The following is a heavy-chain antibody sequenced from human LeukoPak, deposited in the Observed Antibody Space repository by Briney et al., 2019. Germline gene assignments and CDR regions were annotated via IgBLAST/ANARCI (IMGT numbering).Heavy chain of an antibody. CDR3: ASHQESGYPPYYYYMDV. D-gene: IGHD3-3*01. CDR1: GYTFTYRY. V-gene: IGHV1-45*02. J-gene: IGHJ6*03. Sequence: SVKVSCKASGYTFTYRYLHWVRQAPGRALEWMGWITPFNGNTNYAQKFQDRVTITRDRSMSTAYMELSSLRSEDTAMYYCASHQESGYPPYYYYMDVWGKGTTVTVSS. CDR2: ITPFNGNT.